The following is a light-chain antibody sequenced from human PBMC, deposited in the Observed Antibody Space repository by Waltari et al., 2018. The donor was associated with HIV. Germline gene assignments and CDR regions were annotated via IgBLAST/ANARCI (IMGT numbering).Light chain of an antibody. V-gene: IGLV2-8*01. CDR2: EVS. CDR3: FSYAGNNYLL. CDR1: SSDIGLYNF. J-gene: IGLJ2*01. Sequence: QSALTQPPSASGSPGQSVTISCAGTSSDIGLYNFVSWYQHHPGKAPKLMISEVSRRPSGVPDRFSGSKSGNTASLNVSGLQAEDEAAYYCFSYAGNNYLLFGGGTKLTVL.